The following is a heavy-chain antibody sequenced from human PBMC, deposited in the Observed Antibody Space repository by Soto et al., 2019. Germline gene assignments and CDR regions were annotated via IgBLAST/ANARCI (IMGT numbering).Heavy chain of an antibody. D-gene: IGHD6-13*01. CDR2: ISGSGGST. J-gene: IGHJ4*02. CDR1: GFTFSSYA. CDR3: AKAYSSSWYGGGCY. Sequence: EVQLLESGGGLVQPGGSLRLSCAASGFTFSSYAMSWVRQAPGKGLAWVSAISGSGGSTYYADSVKGRFTISRDNSKNTLYLQMNSMRAEDTAVYYCAKAYSSSWYGGGCYWGQGTLVTVSS. V-gene: IGHV3-23*01.